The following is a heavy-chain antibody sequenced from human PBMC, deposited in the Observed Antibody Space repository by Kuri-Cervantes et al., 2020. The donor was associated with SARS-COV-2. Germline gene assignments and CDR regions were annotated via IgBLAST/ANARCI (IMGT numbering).Heavy chain of an antibody. CDR3: AKGRYQVDY. J-gene: IGHJ4*02. CDR1: GLTFSSHA. D-gene: IGHD1-26*01. Sequence: GESLKISCAASGLTFSSHAMHWVRQAPGKGLEWVAVISYDGTNKYYADSVRGRFTISRDNSNNTLSLQMNSLRGEDTAVYYCAKGRYQVDYWGQGTRVTVSS. CDR2: ISYDGTNK. V-gene: IGHV3-30*18.